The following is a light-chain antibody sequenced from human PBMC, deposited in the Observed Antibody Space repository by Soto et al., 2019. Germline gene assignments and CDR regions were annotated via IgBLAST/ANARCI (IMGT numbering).Light chain of an antibody. Sequence: IQLTQSPSSLSASVLDVVTITFLASQSVRSWLAWYQQKPGKAPKLLIYAASSLQSGVPSRFSGSGSGTDFTLTISSLQPEDFATYYCQQSYSTPLTFGGGTKVDIK. CDR1: QSVRSW. CDR3: QQSYSTPLT. J-gene: IGKJ4*01. CDR2: AAS. V-gene: IGKV1-39*01.